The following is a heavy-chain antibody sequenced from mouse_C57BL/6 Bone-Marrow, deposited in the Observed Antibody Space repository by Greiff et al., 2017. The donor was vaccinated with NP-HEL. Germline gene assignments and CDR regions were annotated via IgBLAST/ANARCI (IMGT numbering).Heavy chain of an antibody. J-gene: IGHJ2*01. V-gene: IGHV3-6*01. CDR3: ARTPFDY. CDR2: ISYDGSN. Sequence: EVQLQESGPGLVKPSQSLSLTCSVTGYSITSGYYWNWIRQFPGNKLEWMGYISYDGSNNYNPSLKNRITITRDTSKNQCFLKLDSVTTEDTATYYCARTPFDYWGQGTTLTVSS. CDR1: GYSITSGYY.